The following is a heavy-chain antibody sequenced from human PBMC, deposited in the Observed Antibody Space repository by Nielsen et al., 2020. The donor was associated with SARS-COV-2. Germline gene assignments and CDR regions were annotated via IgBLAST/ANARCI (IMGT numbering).Heavy chain of an antibody. D-gene: IGHD2-2*01. CDR2: INTNTGNP. V-gene: IGHV7-4-1*02. Sequence: ASVKVSCKASGYTFTSYAMNWVRQAPGQGLEWMGWINTNTGNPTYAQGFTGRFVFSLDTSVSTAYLQISSLKAEDTAVYYCASTRYHTDPYYFDYWGQGTLVTVSS. CDR3: ASTRYHTDPYYFDY. J-gene: IGHJ4*02. CDR1: GYTFTSYA.